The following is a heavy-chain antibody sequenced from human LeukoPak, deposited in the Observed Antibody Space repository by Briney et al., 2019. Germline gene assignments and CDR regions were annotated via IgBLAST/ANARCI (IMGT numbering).Heavy chain of an antibody. D-gene: IGHD6-13*01. CDR1: GFTFSDNY. Sequence: GGSLRLSCAASGFTFSDNYMSWIRQAPGKGLEWVSYISSSGNTTYNADSVKGRFSITRDNAKNSLYLQMNSLRAEDTAVYYCARDTFIAAAGSDYWGQGTLVTVSS. CDR2: ISSSGNTT. V-gene: IGHV3-11*04. J-gene: IGHJ4*02. CDR3: ARDTFIAAAGSDY.